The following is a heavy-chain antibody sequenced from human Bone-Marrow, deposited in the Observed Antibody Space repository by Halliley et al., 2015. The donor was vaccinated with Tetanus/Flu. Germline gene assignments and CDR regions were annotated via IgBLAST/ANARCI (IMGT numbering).Heavy chain of an antibody. V-gene: IGHV4-59*01. CDR3: ARWNNYGDPPFDF. CDR2: IHHSGST. Sequence: LRLSCTVYGGSIINYSWSWMRQPPGKGLEWIGYIHHSGSTYYAPSLTSRVTISTDTPRNQISLKLHSVTAADTAVYYCARWNNYGDPPFDFWGQGTLVTVSS. J-gene: IGHJ4*02. D-gene: IGHD4-17*01. CDR1: GGSIINYS.